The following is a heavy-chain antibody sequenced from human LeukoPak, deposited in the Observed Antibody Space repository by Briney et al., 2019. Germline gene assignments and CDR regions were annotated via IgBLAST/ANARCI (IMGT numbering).Heavy chain of an antibody. J-gene: IGHJ4*02. CDR3: ATAGNYRFDS. V-gene: IGHV3-74*01. CDR2: MNADGRTI. CDR1: GFTFSSYA. D-gene: IGHD1-7*01. Sequence: GGSLRLSCAASGFTFSSYAMSWVRQAPGKGLVWVSRMNADGRTINYADSVKGRFTISRDNAKNTLYLQMNNLRDEDTAVYYCATAGNYRFDSWGQGTLVTVSS.